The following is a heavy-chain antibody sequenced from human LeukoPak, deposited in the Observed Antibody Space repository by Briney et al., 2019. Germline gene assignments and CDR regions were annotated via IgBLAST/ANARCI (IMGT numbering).Heavy chain of an antibody. CDR2: IYYSGST. J-gene: IGHJ4*02. D-gene: IGHD6-19*01. CDR3: ARESAVAGELYDS. V-gene: IGHV4-59*01. CDR1: GGSISSYY. Sequence: PSETLSLTCTVSGGSISSYYWSWIRQPPGKGLEWIGYIYYSGSTNYNPSLKSRVTISVDTSKNQFSLKLSSVTAADAAVYYCARESAVAGELYDSWGQGTLVTVSS.